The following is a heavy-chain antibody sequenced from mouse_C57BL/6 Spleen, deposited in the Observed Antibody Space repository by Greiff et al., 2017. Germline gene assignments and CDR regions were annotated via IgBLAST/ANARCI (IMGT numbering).Heavy chain of an antibody. CDR2: ISYDGSN. V-gene: IGHV3-6*01. D-gene: IGHD1-1*01. CDR3: AREDYGSSAFFDY. J-gene: IGHJ2*01. CDR1: GYSITSGYY. Sequence: EVKLMESGPGLVKPSQSLSLTCSVTGYSITSGYYWNWIRQFPGNKLEWMGYISYDGSNNYNPSLKNRISITRDTSKNQFFLKLNSVTTEDTATYYCAREDYGSSAFFDYWGQGTTLTVSS.